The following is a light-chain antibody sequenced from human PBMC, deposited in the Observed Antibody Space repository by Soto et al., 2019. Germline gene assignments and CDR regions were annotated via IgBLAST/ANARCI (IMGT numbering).Light chain of an antibody. CDR2: KAS. V-gene: IGKV1-5*03. Sequence: DIQVTPSPSTLSAYVTDRVPITCLASESISTWLAWYQQKPGKAPNLLIYKASSLESGVPSRFSGSGSGTEFTLTISSLQPDDFATYYCQQYNIYSWTVGQGTKAAIK. J-gene: IGKJ1*01. CDR3: QQYNIYSWT. CDR1: ESISTW.